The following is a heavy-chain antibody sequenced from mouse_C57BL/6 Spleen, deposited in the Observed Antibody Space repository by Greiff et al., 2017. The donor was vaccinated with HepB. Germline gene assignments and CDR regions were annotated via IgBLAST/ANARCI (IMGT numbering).Heavy chain of an antibody. CDR1: GFTFSSYA. CDR2: ISDGGSYT. CDR3: ARAGYGSSYFMDY. Sequence: EVQGVESGGGLVKPGGSLKLSCAASGFTFSSYAMSWVRQTPEKRLEWVATISDGGSYTYYPDNVKGRFTISRDNAKNNLYLQMSHLKSEDTAMYYCARAGYGSSYFMDYWGQGTSVTVSS. D-gene: IGHD1-1*01. V-gene: IGHV5-4*01. J-gene: IGHJ4*01.